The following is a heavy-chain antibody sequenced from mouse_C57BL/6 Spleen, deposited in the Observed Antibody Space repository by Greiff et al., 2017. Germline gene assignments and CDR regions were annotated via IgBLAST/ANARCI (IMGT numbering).Heavy chain of an antibody. J-gene: IGHJ3*01. D-gene: IGHD1-1*01. CDR2: IDPENGDT. CDR3: TAKYYGTAY. V-gene: IGHV14-4*01. CDR1: GFNIKGDY. Sequence: VQLQQSGAELVRPGASVKLSCTASGFNIKGDYMHWVKQRPEQGLEWIGWIDPENGDTEYASKFQGKATITADTSSNTAYLQLSSLTSEDTAVYYCTAKYYGTAYWGQGTLVTVSA.